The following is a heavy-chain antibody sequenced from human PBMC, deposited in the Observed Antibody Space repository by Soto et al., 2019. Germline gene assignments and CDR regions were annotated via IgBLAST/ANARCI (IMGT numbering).Heavy chain of an antibody. D-gene: IGHD1-1*01. CDR3: ARDATGPFAD. Sequence: GGSLRLACSVAGFTVSDSMSWVRQAPGKGQEGVSFIHSDGSTHYTDSVRGRFTISRDNSKNTLYLQMDRLRVDDTAVYFCARDATGPFADCGQGTLVTVRS. CDR1: GFTVSDS. CDR2: IHSDGST. J-gene: IGHJ4*02. V-gene: IGHV3-53*01.